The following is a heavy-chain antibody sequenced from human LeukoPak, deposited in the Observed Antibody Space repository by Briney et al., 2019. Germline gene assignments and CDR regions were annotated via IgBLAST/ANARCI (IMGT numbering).Heavy chain of an antibody. CDR1: GFTFSSYA. Sequence: TGGSLRLSCAASGFTFSSYAMSWVRQAPGKGLEWVSAISGSGGSTYYADSVRGRFTISRDNSKNTLYLQMNSLRAEDTAVYYCAKDHVNTMMVAHAFDIWGQGTMVTVSS. J-gene: IGHJ3*02. CDR3: AKDHVNTMMVAHAFDI. V-gene: IGHV3-23*01. CDR2: ISGSGGST. D-gene: IGHD3-22*01.